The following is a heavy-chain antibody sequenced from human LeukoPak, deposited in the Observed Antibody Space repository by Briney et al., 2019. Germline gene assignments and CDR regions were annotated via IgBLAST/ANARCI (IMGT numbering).Heavy chain of an antibody. Sequence: PSETLSLTCTVSGGSISSYYWSWIRQHPGKGLEWIGYIYYSGSTYYNPSLKSRVTISVDTSKNQFSLKLSSVTAADTAVYYCARGVVAATPNAFDIWGQGTMVTVSS. CDR3: ARGVVAATPNAFDI. D-gene: IGHD2-15*01. CDR1: GGSISSYY. J-gene: IGHJ3*02. CDR2: IYYSGST. V-gene: IGHV4-59*06.